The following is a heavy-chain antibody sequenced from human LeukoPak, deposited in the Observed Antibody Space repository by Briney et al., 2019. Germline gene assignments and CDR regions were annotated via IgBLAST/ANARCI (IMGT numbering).Heavy chain of an antibody. Sequence: GGSLRLSCAVSGFSSINAWMSWVRQAPGKGLEWVGRIESKIDGRTIDYAAPVKGRFTISRDESKDTLYLQMNSLKTEDTAVYYCTTDGGVVGQVWLSYWGQGTLVTVSS. D-gene: IGHD5-18*01. J-gene: IGHJ4*02. V-gene: IGHV3-15*04. CDR2: IESKIDGRTI. CDR3: TTDGGVVGQVWLSY. CDR1: GFSSINAW.